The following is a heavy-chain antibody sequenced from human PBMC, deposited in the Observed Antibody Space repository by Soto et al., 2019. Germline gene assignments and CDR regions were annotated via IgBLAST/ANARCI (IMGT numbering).Heavy chain of an antibody. CDR1: GFTFSSYG. V-gene: IGHV3-30*18. J-gene: IGHJ4*02. D-gene: IGHD3-10*01. CDR2: ISYDGSNK. Sequence: GGSLRLSCAASGFTFSSYGMHWVRQAPGKGLEWVAVISYDGSNKYYADSVKGRFTISRDNSKNTLYLQMNSLRAEDTAVYYCAKYHFALLWFGEPPDYWGQGTLVTVSS. CDR3: AKYHFALLWFGEPPDY.